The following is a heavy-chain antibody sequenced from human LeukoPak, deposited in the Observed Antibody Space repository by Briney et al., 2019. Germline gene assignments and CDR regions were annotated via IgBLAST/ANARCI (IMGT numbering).Heavy chain of an antibody. Sequence: GGPLRLSCAASGFTFDDYAVHWVRQVPGKGLEWVSRINRDGSSTSYADSVKGRFTISRDNAKNTLYLQMNSLRVEDTAVYYCARDPPVGATYFDYWGQGTLVTVSS. D-gene: IGHD1-26*01. CDR2: INRDGSST. CDR3: ARDPPVGATYFDY. V-gene: IGHV3-74*01. J-gene: IGHJ4*02. CDR1: GFTFDDYA.